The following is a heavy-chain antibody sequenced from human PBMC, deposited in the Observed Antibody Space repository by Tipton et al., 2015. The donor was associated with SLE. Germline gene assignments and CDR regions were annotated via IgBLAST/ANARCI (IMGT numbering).Heavy chain of an antibody. Sequence: LRLSCATSGFTFSSYAMSWVRQAPGKGLEWIGYISYSGSTKYNPSLKSRVTISVDTSKNQLSLKLSSVTAADTAVYYCARDDPDGESSGKPGDHWGQGTLVTVSS. V-gene: IGHV4-59*01. D-gene: IGHD3-22*01. CDR2: ISYSGST. CDR3: ARDDPDGESSGKPGDH. CDR1: GFTFSSYA. J-gene: IGHJ4*02.